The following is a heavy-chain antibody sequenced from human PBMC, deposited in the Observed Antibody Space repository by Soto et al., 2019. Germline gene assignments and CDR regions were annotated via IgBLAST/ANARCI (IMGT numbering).Heavy chain of an antibody. CDR1: GGSISSGGYY. CDR2: IYYSGST. D-gene: IGHD2-15*01. J-gene: IGHJ5*02. Sequence: SETLSLTCTVSGGSISSGGYYWSWISQHPGKGLEWIGYIYYSGSTYYNPSLKSRVTISVDTSKNQFSLKLSSVTAADTAVYYCARQIGYCSGGSCGRLAESNWFDPWGQGTLVTVSS. V-gene: IGHV4-31*03. CDR3: ARQIGYCSGGSCGRLAESNWFDP.